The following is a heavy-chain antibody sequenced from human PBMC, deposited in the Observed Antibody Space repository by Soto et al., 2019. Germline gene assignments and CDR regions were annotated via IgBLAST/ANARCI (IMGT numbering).Heavy chain of an antibody. J-gene: IGHJ6*02. V-gene: IGHV3-30*18. Sequence: GGSLSLSCAASGFTFSSYGMHWVRQAPGKGLEWVAVISYDGSNKYYADSVKGRFTISRDNSKNTLYLQMNSLRAEDTAVYYCAKALRYFDWLLHYYGMDVWGQGTTVTVSS. CDR2: ISYDGSNK. D-gene: IGHD3-9*01. CDR3: AKALRYFDWLLHYYGMDV. CDR1: GFTFSSYG.